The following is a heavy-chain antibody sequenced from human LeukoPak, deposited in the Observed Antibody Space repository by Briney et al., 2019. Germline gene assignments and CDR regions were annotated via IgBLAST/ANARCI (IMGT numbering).Heavy chain of an antibody. Sequence: SETLSLTCAVYGGSFSGYYWSWIRQPPGKGLEWIGEINHSGSTNYNPSLKSRVTISVDTSKNQFSLKLSSVTAADTAVYYCARGRIRLWSRYNWFDPWGQGTLVTVSS. CDR2: INHSGST. CDR3: ARGRIRLWSRYNWFDP. D-gene: IGHD5-18*01. J-gene: IGHJ5*02. CDR1: GGSFSGYY. V-gene: IGHV4-34*01.